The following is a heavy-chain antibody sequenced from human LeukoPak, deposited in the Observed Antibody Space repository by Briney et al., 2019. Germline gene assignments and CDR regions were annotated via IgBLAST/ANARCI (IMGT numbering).Heavy chain of an antibody. J-gene: IGHJ4*02. D-gene: IGHD5-18*01. V-gene: IGHV3-7*01. CDR3: ATSLGINTAMVFDY. Sequence: GGSLRLDCAASGFTFSSYWMSWLRPAPGKGLEWVANIKQDGSEKYYVDSVKGRFTISRDNAKNSLYLQMNSLRAEDTAVYYCATSLGINTAMVFDYWGQGTLVTVSS. CDR1: GFTFSSYW. CDR2: IKQDGSEK.